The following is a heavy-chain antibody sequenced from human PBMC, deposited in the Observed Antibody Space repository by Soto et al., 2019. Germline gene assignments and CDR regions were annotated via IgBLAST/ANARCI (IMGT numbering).Heavy chain of an antibody. Sequence: SQTLSLTCVISGDSDSSNSAAWNWIRQSPSRGLEWLGRTYYRSKWYNDYAVSVKSRITINPDTSKNQFSLQLNSVTPEDTAVYYCAHSSPDYYYYGMDVWGQGTTVTVSS. J-gene: IGHJ6*02. CDR3: AHSSPDYYYYGMDV. CDR1: GDSDSSNSAA. D-gene: IGHD6-13*01. CDR2: TYYRSKWYN. V-gene: IGHV6-1*01.